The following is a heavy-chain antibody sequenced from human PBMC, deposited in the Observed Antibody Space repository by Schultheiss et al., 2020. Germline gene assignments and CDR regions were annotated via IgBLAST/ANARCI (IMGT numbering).Heavy chain of an antibody. CDR1: GFTFSSYA. V-gene: IGHV3-33*08. J-gene: IGHJ4*02. CDR3: ARETGYSCFDY. Sequence: GESLKISCAASGFTFSSYAMHWVRQAPGKGLEWVAVIWYDGSNKYYADSVKGRFTISRDNSKNTLYLQMNSLRAEDTAVYYCARETGYSCFDYWGQGTLVTVSS. CDR2: IWYDGSNK. D-gene: IGHD5-18*01.